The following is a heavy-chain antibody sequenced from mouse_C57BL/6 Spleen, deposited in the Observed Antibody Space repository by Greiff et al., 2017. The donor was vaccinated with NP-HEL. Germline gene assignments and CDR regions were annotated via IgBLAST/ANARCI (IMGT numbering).Heavy chain of an antibody. CDR1: GYAFSSSW. J-gene: IGHJ3*01. CDR2: IYPGDGDT. V-gene: IGHV1-82*01. CDR3: ARWGYGEAY. D-gene: IGHD2-2*01. Sequence: QVQLQQSGPELVKPGASVKISCKASGYAFSSSWMNWVKQRPGKGLEWIGRIYPGDGDTNYNGKFKGKATLTADKSSSTAYMQLSSLTSEDSAVYFCARWGYGEAYWGQGTLVTVSA.